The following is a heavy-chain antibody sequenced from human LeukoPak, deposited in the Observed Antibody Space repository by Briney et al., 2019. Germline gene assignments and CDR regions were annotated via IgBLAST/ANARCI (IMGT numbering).Heavy chain of an antibody. V-gene: IGHV3-30*04. D-gene: IGHD2-2*01. CDR2: ISYDGSNK. Sequence: GGSLRLSCAASGFTFSSYAMHWVRQAPGKGLEWVAVISYDGSNKYYADSVKGRFTISRDNSKNTLYLQMNSLRAEDTAVYYCARGRYSSRSGGYYFDIWGQGTLVTVSS. J-gene: IGHJ4*02. CDR3: ARGRYSSRSGGYYFDI. CDR1: GFTFSSYA.